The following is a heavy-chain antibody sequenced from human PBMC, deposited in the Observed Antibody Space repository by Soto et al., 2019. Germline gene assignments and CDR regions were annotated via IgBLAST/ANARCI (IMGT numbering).Heavy chain of an antibody. Sequence: QVQLVQSGGEVKKPGASVKVSCKTSGYTFINYGITWVRQAPGQGLEWMGWISTFNGNTNYAQKFQGRVTMTRDTSTTTAYMVLRTLRSDDTAMYYCTTENTGTRPTVALDFWGQGTLVTVSS. CDR1: GYTFINYG. CDR2: ISTFNGNT. J-gene: IGHJ4*02. D-gene: IGHD6-19*01. CDR3: TTENTGTRPTVALDF. V-gene: IGHV1-18*04.